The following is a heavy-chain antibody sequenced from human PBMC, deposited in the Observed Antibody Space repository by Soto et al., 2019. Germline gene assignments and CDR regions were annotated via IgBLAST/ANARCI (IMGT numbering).Heavy chain of an antibody. Sequence: SETLALTCTVSGGCISSGRYYWAWKRQPPGKGLEWIGTIYYSGSTYSNPSLKSRVTIFVDTSKNQFSLRLSSVTAADTAVYYCARHSDCSGGSCYSEYFAVGNWFDPWGQGTLVTVSS. CDR3: ARHSDCSGGSCYSEYFAVGNWFDP. CDR1: GGCISSGRYY. D-gene: IGHD2-15*01. CDR2: IYYSGST. V-gene: IGHV4-39*01. J-gene: IGHJ5*02.